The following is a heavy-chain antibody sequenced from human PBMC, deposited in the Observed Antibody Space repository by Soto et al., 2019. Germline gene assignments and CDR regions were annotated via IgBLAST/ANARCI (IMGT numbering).Heavy chain of an antibody. CDR3: ARGLYSSSWYPWFDP. V-gene: IGHV3-23*01. J-gene: IGHJ5*02. CDR2: ISGSGGST. CDR1: GFTFSSYA. Sequence: PGGSLRLSCAASGFTFSSYAMSWVRQAPGKGLEWVSAISGSGGSTYYADSVKGRFTISRDNSKNSLYLQMNSLRAEDTAVYYCARGLYSSSWYPWFDPWGQGTLVTVSS. D-gene: IGHD6-13*01.